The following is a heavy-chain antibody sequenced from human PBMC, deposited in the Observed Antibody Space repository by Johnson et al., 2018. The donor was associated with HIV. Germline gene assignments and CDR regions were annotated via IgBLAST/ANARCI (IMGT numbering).Heavy chain of an antibody. CDR3: ARRGNYLADAFDI. CDR2: ISCSGCSI. J-gene: IGHJ3*02. D-gene: IGHD1-7*01. V-gene: IGHV3-11*04. Sequence: QVQLVESGGALVQPGGSLRLSCAASGFTFSDYYMSRIRQAPGKGLEWVSYISCSGCSIYADSVKGRFTISRDNAKNSLYLQMNSLRAEDTAVFYCARRGNYLADAFDIWGQGTMVTVSS. CDR1: GFTFSDYY.